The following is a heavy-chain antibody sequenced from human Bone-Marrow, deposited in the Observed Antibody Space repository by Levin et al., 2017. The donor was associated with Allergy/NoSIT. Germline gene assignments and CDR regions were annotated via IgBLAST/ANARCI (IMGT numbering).Heavy chain of an antibody. J-gene: IGHJ6*02. CDR1: GDSISSGENY. D-gene: IGHD3-10*01. CDR2: VYYSGSTSGST. CDR3: AREPDRYTSAFAGVGLDV. V-gene: IGHV4-30-4*01. Sequence: LRLSCTVSGDSISSGENYWTWIRQPPGKGLEWIGYVYYSGSTSGSTYSNPSLKSRVTMSVDTSKNQFSLKLSSVEAADTAVYFCAREPDRYTSAFAGVGLDVWGQGTTVTVSS.